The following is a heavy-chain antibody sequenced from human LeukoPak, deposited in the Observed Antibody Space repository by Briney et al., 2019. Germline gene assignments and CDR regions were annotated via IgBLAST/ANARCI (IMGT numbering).Heavy chain of an antibody. Sequence: KTSETRSLTCTVSGVSISSRYHYWTWIRQPAGKGLEWIGRIYSSGSTNYNPSLQSRVAISLDTSENQFSLMLTSVTAADTAVYYCARDGGWDYYYYYMDVWGKGTTVTVSS. J-gene: IGHJ6*03. CDR2: IYSSGST. D-gene: IGHD3-16*01. V-gene: IGHV4-61*02. CDR1: GVSISSRYHY. CDR3: ARDGGWDYYYYYMDV.